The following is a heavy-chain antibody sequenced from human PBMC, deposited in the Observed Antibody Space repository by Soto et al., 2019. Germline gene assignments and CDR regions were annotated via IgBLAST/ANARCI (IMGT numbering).Heavy chain of an antibody. Sequence: ASVKVSCKTSGYHDINWVRQAPGQGLEWMGWVILNSGDTGNAPKFQGRLTLTGDTSTSTVYMELRDLRSEDTAVYYCATYEVATGSTYWGQGTLVTVSS. V-gene: IGHV1-8*01. CDR3: ATYEVATGSTY. D-gene: IGHD3-22*01. J-gene: IGHJ4*02. CDR2: VILNSGDT. CDR1: GYHD.